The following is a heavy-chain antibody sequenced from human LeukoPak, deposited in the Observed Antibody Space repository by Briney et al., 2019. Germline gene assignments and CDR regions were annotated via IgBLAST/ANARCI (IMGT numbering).Heavy chain of an antibody. V-gene: IGHV1-2*02. CDR2: INPNSGGT. CDR3: AIPTRGYDSSGYSGLGGAENAFDI. CDR1: GYTFTGYY. Sequence: ASVKVSCKASGYTFTGYYMHWVRQAPGQGLEWMGWINPNSGGTNYAQKFQGRVTMTRDTSISTAYMELSRLRSDDTAVYYCAIPTRGYDSSGYSGLGGAENAFDIWGQGTMVTVSS. D-gene: IGHD3-22*01. J-gene: IGHJ3*02.